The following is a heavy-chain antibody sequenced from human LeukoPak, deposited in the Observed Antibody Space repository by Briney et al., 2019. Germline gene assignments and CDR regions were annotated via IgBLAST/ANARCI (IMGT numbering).Heavy chain of an antibody. CDR1: GYIFTGYY. D-gene: IGHD6-6*01. Sequence: ASVKVSCKTSGYIFTGYYMHWVRQAPGQGLEWMGWINPNSGGTNYAQKFQGRVTMTRDTAINTAYMELSRLRFDDTAVYYCARDLAALDYWGQGTLVTVSS. CDR2: INPNSGGT. CDR3: ARDLAALDY. V-gene: IGHV1-2*02. J-gene: IGHJ4*02.